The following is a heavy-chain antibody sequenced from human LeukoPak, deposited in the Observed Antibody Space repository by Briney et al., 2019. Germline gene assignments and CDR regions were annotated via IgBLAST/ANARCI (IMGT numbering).Heavy chain of an antibody. CDR2: ISSSSSTI. CDR3: ARGRLGYCTNGVCS. D-gene: IGHD2-8*01. V-gene: IGHV3-48*01. CDR1: GFTFSSYS. J-gene: IGHJ5*02. Sequence: GGSLRLSCAASGFTFSSYSMNWVRQAPGKGLEWVSYISSSSSTIYYADSVKGRFTISRDNAKNSLYLQMNSLRAEDTAVYYCARGRLGYCTNGVCSWGQGTLVTVSS.